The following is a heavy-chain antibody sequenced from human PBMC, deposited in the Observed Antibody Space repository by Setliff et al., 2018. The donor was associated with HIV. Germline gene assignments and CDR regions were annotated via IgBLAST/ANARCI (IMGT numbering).Heavy chain of an antibody. V-gene: IGHV1-8*02. D-gene: IGHD6-13*01. J-gene: IGHJ4*02. CDR2: MNPNSGNT. CDR3: ARDQVEAAAGRTRTYYFDY. CDR1: GYTFTSYD. Sequence: ASVKVSCKASGYTFTSYDINWVRQATGQGLEWMGWMNPNSGNTGYARKFQGRVTMTRNTSISTAYMELSSLRSEDTAGYYCARDQVEAAAGRTRTYYFDYWGQGTLVTVSS.